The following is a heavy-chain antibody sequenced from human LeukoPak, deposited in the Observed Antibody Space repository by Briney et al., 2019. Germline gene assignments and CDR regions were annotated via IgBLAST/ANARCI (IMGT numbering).Heavy chain of an antibody. CDR2: ISGSSATI. V-gene: IGHV3-48*04. Sequence: GGSLRLSCAASGFIFSSYSMNWVRQAPGKRLEWVSYISGSSATIYYVDSVKGRFTVSRDNAKNSLYLQMNSLRAEDTAVYYCARGVAAAPDAFDIWGQWTMVTVSS. D-gene: IGHD6-13*01. CDR1: GFIFSSYS. CDR3: ARGVAAAPDAFDI. J-gene: IGHJ3*02.